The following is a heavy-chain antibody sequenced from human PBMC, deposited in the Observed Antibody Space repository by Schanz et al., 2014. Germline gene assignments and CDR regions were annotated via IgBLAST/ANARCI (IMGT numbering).Heavy chain of an antibody. V-gene: IGHV1-69*02. CDR2: IIPILGIA. J-gene: IGHJ4*02. CDR1: GGTFSSYT. D-gene: IGHD6-13*01. CDR3: ASSGAGYSSSWDFDY. Sequence: QVQLVQSGAEVKKPGSSVKVSCTASGGTFSSYTISWIRQAPGQGLEWMGRIIPILGIANYAQKFQGRVTITADKSTSTASMELSSLRSEDTAVYYCASSGAGYSSSWDFDYWGQGTLVIVSS.